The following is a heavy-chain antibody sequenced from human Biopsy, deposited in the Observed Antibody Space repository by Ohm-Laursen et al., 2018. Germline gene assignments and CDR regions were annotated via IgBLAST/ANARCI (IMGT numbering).Heavy chain of an antibody. CDR1: GFTFGDYY. J-gene: IGHJ4*02. CDR3: ATDGAGSYNEN. CDR2: ISGSGVTK. D-gene: IGHD3-10*01. Sequence: GSLRLSCAASGFTFGDYYMSWIRQAPGKGLEWLSYISGSGVTKMYADSVKGRFTVSGDNAKNSLYLEMNNLTVEDTAVYYCATDGAGSYNENWGQGTLVRVSS. V-gene: IGHV3-11*01.